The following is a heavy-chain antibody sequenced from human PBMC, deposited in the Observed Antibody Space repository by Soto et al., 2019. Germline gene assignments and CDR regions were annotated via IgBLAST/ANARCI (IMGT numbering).Heavy chain of an antibody. CDR3: ARVNLAATDRGAFDY. D-gene: IGHD6-25*01. J-gene: IGHJ4*02. V-gene: IGHV1-69*02. CDR1: GGTFSSYT. Sequence: GASVKVSCKASGGTFSSYTISWVRQAPGQGLEWMGRIIPILGIANYAQKFQGRVTITADKSTSTAYMELSSLRSEDTAVYYCARVNLAATDRGAFDYWGQGTLVTVSS. CDR2: IIPILGIA.